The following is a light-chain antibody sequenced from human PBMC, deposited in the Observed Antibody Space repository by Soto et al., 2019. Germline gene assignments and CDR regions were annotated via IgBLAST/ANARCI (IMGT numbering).Light chain of an antibody. V-gene: IGKV3-15*01. Sequence: ELVMTQSPATLSVSPGERATLSCRASQSISSNLAWYHQKPGQAPRPLIYGASTRATGIPATFSGSGSGTEFTLTISSLQSEDFAVYYCQQYDNWPFTFGPGTKVDIK. CDR2: GAS. J-gene: IGKJ3*01. CDR3: QQYDNWPFT. CDR1: QSISSN.